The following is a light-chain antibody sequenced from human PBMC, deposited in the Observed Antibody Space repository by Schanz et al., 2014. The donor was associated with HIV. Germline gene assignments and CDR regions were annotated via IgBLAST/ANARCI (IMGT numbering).Light chain of an antibody. CDR1: SGDVGRYAY. V-gene: IGLV2-14*03. J-gene: IGLJ2*01. Sequence: QSALTQPASVSGSPGQSITISCTGTSGDVGRYAYPSWYQQHPGQAPKLLIYDGTYRPSGISNRFSGSKSGYTASLTISGLQAEDEADYYCSSYTGSGTLVFGGGTKLTVL. CDR3: SSYTGSGTLV. CDR2: DGT.